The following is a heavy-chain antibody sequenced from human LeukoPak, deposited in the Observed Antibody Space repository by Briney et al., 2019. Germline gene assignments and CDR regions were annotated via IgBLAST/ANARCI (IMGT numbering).Heavy chain of an antibody. CDR1: GYSFTSYG. V-gene: IGHV1-18*01. Sequence: GASVKVSCKASGYSFTSYGISWVRQAPGQGPGWMGWISAYNGKTNYAQKFQGRVTLTTDTSTSTAYMEVRSLTSADTAVYYCARGLQIGFLEYWGQGTLVTVSS. CDR3: ARGLQIGFLEY. D-gene: IGHD4-11*01. CDR2: ISAYNGKT. J-gene: IGHJ4*02.